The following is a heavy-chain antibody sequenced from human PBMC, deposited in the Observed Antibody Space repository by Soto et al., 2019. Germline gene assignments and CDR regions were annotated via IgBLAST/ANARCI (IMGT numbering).Heavy chain of an antibody. D-gene: IGHD4-17*01. CDR1: GGTFSSYA. CDR3: GFDYGDYFFVGYYYYGMDV. J-gene: IGHJ6*02. CDR2: IIPIFGTA. V-gene: IGHV1-69*13. Sequence: SVKVSCKASGGTFSSYAISWVRQAPGQGLEWMGGIIPIFGTANYAQKFQGRVTITADESTSTTYMELSSLRSEDTAVYYCGFDYGDYFFVGYYYYGMDVWGQGTTVTVSS.